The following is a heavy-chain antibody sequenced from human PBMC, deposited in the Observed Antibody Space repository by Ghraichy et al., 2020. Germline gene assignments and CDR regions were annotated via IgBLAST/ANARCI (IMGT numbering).Heavy chain of an antibody. J-gene: IGHJ5*02. V-gene: IGHV4-4*09. D-gene: IGHD1-1*01. Sequence: SQTLSLTCSVAVSPMTGRYWGWLRQAPGGAPEWMGYIYATGNTTYNPSLNDRITMSIDTSQNQFFLQLSSLTAADTAVYYCARHPGASFDAWGPGILVTVSS. CDR2: IYATGNT. CDR3: ARHPGASFDA. CDR1: VSPMTGRY.